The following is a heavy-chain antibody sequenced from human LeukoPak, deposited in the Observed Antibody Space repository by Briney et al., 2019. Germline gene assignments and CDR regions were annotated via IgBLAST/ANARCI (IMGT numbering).Heavy chain of an antibody. CDR1: GDSVSNGNYY. Sequence: SETLSLTCTVSGDSVSNGNYYWSWLRQPPGKALEWIGYIYYTGSTYCNPSLEGRVTISVDTSRYQFSVKLSSVTAADTAVYYCARSQNYYGSGDYWSQGTLVTVSS. V-gene: IGHV4-61*01. CDR3: ARSQNYYGSGDY. J-gene: IGHJ4*02. D-gene: IGHD3-10*01. CDR2: IYYTGST.